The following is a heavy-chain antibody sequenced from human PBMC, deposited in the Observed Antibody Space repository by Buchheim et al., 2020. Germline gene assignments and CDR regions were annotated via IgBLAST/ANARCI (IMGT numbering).Heavy chain of an antibody. V-gene: IGHV3-7*01. Sequence: EVQLVESGGGLVQPGGSLRLSCAASGFTFSSYWMSWVRQAPGKGLEWVANIKQDGSEKYYVDSVKGRFTISRDNSKNSLYLKMNSLRDEDTAVYYCVSPAGYDFWSGYQFDYWGQGTL. J-gene: IGHJ4*02. CDR1: GFTFSSYW. CDR2: IKQDGSEK. CDR3: VSPAGYDFWSGYQFDY. D-gene: IGHD3-3*01.